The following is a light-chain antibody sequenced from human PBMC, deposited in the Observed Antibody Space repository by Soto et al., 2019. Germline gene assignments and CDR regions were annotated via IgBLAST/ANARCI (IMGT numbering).Light chain of an antibody. CDR3: QQLNSYPLT. CDR1: QGISSY. J-gene: IGKJ2*01. Sequence: DIQLTQSPSFLSASVGDRVTITCRASQGISSYLAWYQQKPGKAPKLLIYAASTLQSVVPSRFSGSGSGTEFPLTISSLQPEDFATYSCQQLNSYPLTFGQGTKLEIK. CDR2: AAS. V-gene: IGKV1-9*01.